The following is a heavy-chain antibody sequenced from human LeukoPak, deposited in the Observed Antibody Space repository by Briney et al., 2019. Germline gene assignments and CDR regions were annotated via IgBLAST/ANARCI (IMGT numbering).Heavy chain of an antibody. CDR2: INPNSGGT. Sequence: ASVKVSCKASGYTFTGYYMHWVRQAPGQGLEWMGWINPNSGGTNYAQKFQGRVTMTRDTSISTAYMELSRQRSDDTAVYYCARGLKGYYYDSSGTRRGGYYYGMDVWGQGTTVTVSS. J-gene: IGHJ6*02. CDR3: ARGLKGYYYDSSGTRRGGYYYGMDV. CDR1: GYTFTGYY. D-gene: IGHD3-22*01. V-gene: IGHV1-2*02.